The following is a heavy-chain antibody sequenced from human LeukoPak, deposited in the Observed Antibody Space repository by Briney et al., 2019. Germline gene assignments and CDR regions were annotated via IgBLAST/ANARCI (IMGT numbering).Heavy chain of an antibody. CDR2: IKQDGSEK. Sequence: PGGSLRLSCAASGFTFSSYWMSWVRQAPGKGLEWVANIKQDGSEKYYVDSVKGRFTISRDNAKNSLYLQMNSLRAEDTAVYYCARVGRMDVWWLYPATFDYWGQGTLVTVSS. CDR3: ARVGRMDVWWLYPATFDY. CDR1: GFTFSSYW. J-gene: IGHJ4*02. D-gene: IGHD5-12*01. V-gene: IGHV3-7*01.